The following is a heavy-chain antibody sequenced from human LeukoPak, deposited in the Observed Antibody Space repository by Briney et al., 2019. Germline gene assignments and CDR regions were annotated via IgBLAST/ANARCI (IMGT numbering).Heavy chain of an antibody. Sequence: ASVKVSCKASGYTFTGYYMHWVRQAPGQGLEWMGWINPNSGGTNYAQKFQGRVTMTRDTSISTAYMELSRLRSDDTAVYYCARDILRGDCGDYWGQGTLVTVSS. D-gene: IGHD2-21*02. V-gene: IGHV1-2*02. CDR1: GYTFTGYY. CDR2: INPNSGGT. J-gene: IGHJ4*02. CDR3: ARDILRGDCGDY.